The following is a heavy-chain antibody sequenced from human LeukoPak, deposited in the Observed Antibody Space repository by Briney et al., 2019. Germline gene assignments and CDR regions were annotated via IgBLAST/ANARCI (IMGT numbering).Heavy chain of an antibody. CDR2: TYYSGTT. V-gene: IGHV4-59*08. J-gene: IGHJ3*02. CDR3: ARRTGTTVWDDAFDI. Sequence: SETLSLTRSLSAASISSYFWTWIRQPPRNGLEWSGYTYYSGTTNYNPSLKSRVTISVDTSKNQFSLELSSVTAADTAVYYCARRTGTTVWDDAFDIWGQGTMVTVSS. CDR1: AASISSYF. D-gene: IGHD1-7*01.